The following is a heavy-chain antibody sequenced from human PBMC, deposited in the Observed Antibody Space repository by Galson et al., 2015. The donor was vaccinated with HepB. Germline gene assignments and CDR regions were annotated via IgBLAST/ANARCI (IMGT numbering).Heavy chain of an antibody. J-gene: IGHJ4*02. Sequence: SVKVSCKVSGYTLTEFSMHWVRQAPGKGLEWVGGFDPEDGQAIYAQKVQGRVTMTEDTSTDTAYMELSSLRSEDTAVYYCAAAGTGVDYWGQGTLVTVS. V-gene: IGHV1-24*01. CDR1: GYTLTEFS. CDR3: AAAGTGVDY. D-gene: IGHD2-8*02. CDR2: FDPEDGQA.